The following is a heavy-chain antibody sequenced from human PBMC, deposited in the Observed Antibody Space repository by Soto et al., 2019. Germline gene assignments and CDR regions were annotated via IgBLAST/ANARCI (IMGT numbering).Heavy chain of an antibody. CDR3: ARDLGLGEYYYDSSGPGGFDP. CDR1: GGSISSGDYY. CDR2: IYYSGST. D-gene: IGHD3-22*01. Sequence: SETRSLTCTVSGGSISSGDYYWSWVRQPPGKGLEWIGYIYYSGSTYYNPSLKSRVTISVDTSKNQFSLKLSSVTAADTAVYYCARDLGLGEYYYDSSGPGGFDPWGQGTLVTVSS. V-gene: IGHV4-30-4*01. J-gene: IGHJ5*02.